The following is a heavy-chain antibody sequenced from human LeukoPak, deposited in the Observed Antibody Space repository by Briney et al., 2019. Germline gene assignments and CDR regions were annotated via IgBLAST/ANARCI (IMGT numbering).Heavy chain of an antibody. D-gene: IGHD6-19*01. CDR2: ISSSGSTI. V-gene: IGHV3-48*03. CDR3: ARVGYSSGWYELYYYYYMDV. CDR1: GFTFSSYE. Sequence: PGGSMRLSCAASGFTFSSYEMNWVRQAPGKGLEWVSYISSSGSTIYYADSVKGRFTISRDNAKNSLYLQMNSLRAEDTAVYYCARVGYSSGWYELYYYYYMDVWGKGTTVTVSS. J-gene: IGHJ6*03.